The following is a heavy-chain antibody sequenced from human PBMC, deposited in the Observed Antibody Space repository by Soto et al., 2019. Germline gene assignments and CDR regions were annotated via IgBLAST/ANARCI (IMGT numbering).Heavy chain of an antibody. V-gene: IGHV3-23*01. CDR2: ISGSGGST. D-gene: IGHD2-2*01. CDR1: GFTFSSYA. CDR3: ATRYCSSTPCSPYYYGMDV. Sequence: LRLSCAASGFTFSSYAMSWVRQAPGKGLEWVSAISGSGGSTYYADSVKGRFTISRDNSKNTLYLQMNSLRAEDTAVDYCATRYCSSTPCSPYYYGMDVWGQGTTVNVYS. J-gene: IGHJ6*02.